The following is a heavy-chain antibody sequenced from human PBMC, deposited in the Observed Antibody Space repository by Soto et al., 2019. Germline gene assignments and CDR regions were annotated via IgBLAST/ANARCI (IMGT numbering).Heavy chain of an antibody. CDR3: ARGRGYGSGSYYYYGMDV. CDR1: GGAFSGYY. J-gene: IGHJ6*02. V-gene: IGHV4-34*01. D-gene: IGHD3-10*01. Sequence: SETLSLTYGVYGGAFSGYYWSWIRQPPGKGLEWIGEINHSGSTNYNPSLKSRVTISVDTSKNQFSLKLSSVTAADTAVYYCARGRGYGSGSYYYYGMDVWAQGTTVTVSS. CDR2: INHSGST.